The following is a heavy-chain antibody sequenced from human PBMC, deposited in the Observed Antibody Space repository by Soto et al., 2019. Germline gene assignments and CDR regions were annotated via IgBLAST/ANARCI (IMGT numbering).Heavy chain of an antibody. D-gene: IGHD3-3*01. CDR2: ISAYNGNT. Sequence: GQGLEWMGWISAYNGNTNYAQKLQGRVTMTTDTSTSTAYMELRSLSSDDTAVHYCARVGIFGVVIVDYWGQRTLGSVSS. CDR3: ARVGIFGVVIVDY. V-gene: IGHV1-18*01. J-gene: IGHJ4*02.